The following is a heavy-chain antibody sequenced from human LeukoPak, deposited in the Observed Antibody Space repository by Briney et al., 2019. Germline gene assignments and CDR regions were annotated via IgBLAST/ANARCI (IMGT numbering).Heavy chain of an antibody. Sequence: TSETLSLTCTVSGDSVNTINYFWGWLRQPPGKGLEWIATIDYSGSTYYNPSLKTRLTTSVYTSKNQFSLKLASVTATDTAVFYCARARHRFDSRGYYFDYWGQGKPVTVSS. V-gene: IGHV4-39*01. J-gene: IGHJ4*02. CDR2: IDYSGST. CDR3: ARARHRFDSRGYYFDY. CDR1: GDSVNTINYF. D-gene: IGHD3-22*01.